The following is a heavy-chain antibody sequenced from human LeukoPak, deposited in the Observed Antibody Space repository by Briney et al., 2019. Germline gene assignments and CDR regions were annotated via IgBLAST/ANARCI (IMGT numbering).Heavy chain of an antibody. Sequence: PSETLSLTCTVSGDSIYNSDYYWGWIRRPPGKGPEWIGSIFYGGSDYYNPSLESRVTISIAPSKSQFSLNLRFVTAADTAVYYCARFGSRIGTGASFGFESWGQGTLVLVSS. J-gene: IGHJ4*02. CDR3: ARFGSRIGTGASFGFES. D-gene: IGHD3-10*01. CDR1: GDSIYNSDYY. V-gene: IGHV4-39*07. CDR2: IFYGGSD.